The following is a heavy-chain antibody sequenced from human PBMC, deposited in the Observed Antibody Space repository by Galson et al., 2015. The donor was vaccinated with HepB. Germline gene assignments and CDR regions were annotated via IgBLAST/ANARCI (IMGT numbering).Heavy chain of an antibody. CDR2: IYPSDSDT. V-gene: IGHV5-51*01. CDR3: ARGPLGMTRGVFDV. D-gene: IGHD2-8*02. Sequence: QSGAEVKKPGESLKISCKGSGYNFTSYWIGWVRQMPGKGLEWMGVIYPSDSDTRYSPSFQGQVTISVLRSINTVSLQWFSLRASDTAMYYCARGPLGMTRGVFDVWGQGTMVTVSS. CDR1: GYNFTSYW. J-gene: IGHJ3*01.